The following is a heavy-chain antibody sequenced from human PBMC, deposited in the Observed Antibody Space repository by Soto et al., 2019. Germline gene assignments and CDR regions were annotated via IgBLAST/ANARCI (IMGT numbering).Heavy chain of an antibody. V-gene: IGHV4-59*12. CDR2: IYYSGST. D-gene: IGHD5-12*01. Sequence: SETLSLTCTVSGGSISSYYWSWIRQPPGKGLEWIGYIYYSGSTNYNPSLKGRFTIARDNAKNSLFLQMNTLRAEDTAVYYCVRDIGYGDCWGQGTLVTVSS. CDR1: GGSISSYY. CDR3: VRDIGYGDC. J-gene: IGHJ4*02.